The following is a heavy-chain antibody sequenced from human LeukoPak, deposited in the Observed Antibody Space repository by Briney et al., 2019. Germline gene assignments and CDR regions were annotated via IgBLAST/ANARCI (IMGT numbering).Heavy chain of an antibody. CDR3: AREDSSGYSQDTFDY. J-gene: IGHJ4*02. CDR2: IYHSGST. Sequence: PSETLSLTCTVSGGSISSSSHHWGWIRQPPGKGLEWIGSIYHSGSTYYNPSLKSRVTISVDTSKNQFSLKLSSVTAADTAVYYCAREDSSGYSQDTFDYWGQGTLVTVSS. D-gene: IGHD3-22*01. CDR1: GGSISSSSHH. V-gene: IGHV4-39*07.